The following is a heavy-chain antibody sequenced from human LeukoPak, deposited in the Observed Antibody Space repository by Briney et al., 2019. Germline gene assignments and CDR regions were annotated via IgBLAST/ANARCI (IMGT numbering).Heavy chain of an antibody. D-gene: IGHD3-10*01. J-gene: IGHJ6*02. V-gene: IGHV3-74*01. CDR1: GLTFSDYW. Sequence: PGGSLRLSCAASGLTFSDYWMAWVRQGPGKGLVWVSHINTDGIITTYADSVKGRFTISRDNAKNTLYLQMNSLRDEDTAVYYCAKDSPLWGDYGMDVWGQGTTVTVSS. CDR3: AKDSPLWGDYGMDV. CDR2: INTDGIIT.